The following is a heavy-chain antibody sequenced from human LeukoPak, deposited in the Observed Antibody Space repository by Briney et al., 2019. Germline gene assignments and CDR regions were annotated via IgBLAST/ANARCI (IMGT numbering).Heavy chain of an antibody. Sequence: SVKVSCKASGFTFTSSAVQWVRQARGQRLEWIGWIVVGSGNTNYAQKFQERVTITRDMSTSTAYMELSRLRSDDTAVYYCARGSDIVATFFIYWGQGALVTVSS. D-gene: IGHD5-12*01. V-gene: IGHV1-58*01. J-gene: IGHJ4*02. CDR2: IVVGSGNT. CDR3: ARGSDIVATFFIY. CDR1: GFTFTSSA.